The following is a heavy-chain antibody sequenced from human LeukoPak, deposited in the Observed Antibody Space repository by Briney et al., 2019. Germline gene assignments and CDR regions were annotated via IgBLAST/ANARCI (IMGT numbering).Heavy chain of an antibody. CDR2: VNPNSGGT. J-gene: IGHJ6*02. Sequence: ASVKVSCKAAGYIFTNYYLHWVRQAPGQGLEWMGRVNPNSGGTNYAQKFQGRVTMTRDTSISTAYMELSRLRSDDTAVYYCARENPGGYDFWSGSYPGGMDVWGQGTTVTVSS. V-gene: IGHV1-2*06. CDR3: ARENPGGYDFWSGSYPGGMDV. CDR1: GYIFTNYY. D-gene: IGHD3-3*01.